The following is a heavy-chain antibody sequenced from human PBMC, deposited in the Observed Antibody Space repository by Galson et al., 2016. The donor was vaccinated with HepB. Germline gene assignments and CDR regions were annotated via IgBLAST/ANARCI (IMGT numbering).Heavy chain of an antibody. CDR3: ARDKQSGPHQELFDY. V-gene: IGHV3-30-3*01. CDR2: ISYDGSNQ. J-gene: IGHJ4*02. D-gene: IGHD6-19*01. CDR1: GFTFSSYT. Sequence: SLRLSCAASGFTFSSYTMHWVRQAPGKGLEWVAFISYDGSNQYYADSVKGRFTISRDNSKNSLYLQMNSLRSEDTAVYYCARDKQSGPHQELFDYWGQGTLVTVSS.